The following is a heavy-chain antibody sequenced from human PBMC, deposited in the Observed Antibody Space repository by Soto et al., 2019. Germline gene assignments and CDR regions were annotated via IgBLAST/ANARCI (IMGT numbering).Heavy chain of an antibody. CDR2: FNPNSGDT. J-gene: IGHJ3*02. CDR3: ARGGIAAAGSHAFDI. D-gene: IGHD6-13*01. V-gene: IGHV1-2*04. Sequence: GASVKVSCKASGYTLSGYYMHWVRQAPGQGLEWMGWFNPNSGDTNYAQKFQGWVTMTRDTSISTAYMELSRLRSDDTAVYYCARGGIAAAGSHAFDIWGQGTMVTV. CDR1: GYTLSGYY.